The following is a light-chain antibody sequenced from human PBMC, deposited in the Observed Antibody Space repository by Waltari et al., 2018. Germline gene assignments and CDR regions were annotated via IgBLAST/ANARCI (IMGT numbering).Light chain of an antibody. CDR2: KTF. CDR1: QSIGTL. J-gene: IGKJ2*03. V-gene: IGKV1-5*03. CDR3: QQYSSSSMFS. Sequence: DIQMTQSPSTLSASVGDRVTITCRASQSIGTLLAWFQQKPGNPPKLHIYKTFNLERGVPSRFSGSGSGTEFTLTITSLQPDDFATYYCQQYSSSSMFSFGQGTKLEIK.